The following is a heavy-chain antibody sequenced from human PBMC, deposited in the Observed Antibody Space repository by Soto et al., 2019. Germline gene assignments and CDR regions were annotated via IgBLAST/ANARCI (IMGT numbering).Heavy chain of an antibody. Sequence: PSDTLSLTCTVSGGSISRYYWSWIRQPPGKGLEWIGYIYYSGSTNYNPSLKSRVTISVDTSNNQFSLKLSSVTAADTAVYYCARRWGAAFDYWGQGTLVTVSS. D-gene: IGHD1-26*01. CDR2: IYYSGST. CDR3: ARRWGAAFDY. V-gene: IGHV4-59*08. CDR1: GGSISRYY. J-gene: IGHJ4*02.